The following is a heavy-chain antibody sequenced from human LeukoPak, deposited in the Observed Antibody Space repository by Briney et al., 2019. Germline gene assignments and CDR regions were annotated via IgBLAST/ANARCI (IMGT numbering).Heavy chain of an antibody. CDR1: GFTFSSYA. D-gene: IGHD4-17*01. CDR2: ISGSGGST. Sequence: GGSLRLSCAASGFTFSSYAMSWVRQAPGKGLEWVSAISGSGGSTYYADSVKGRFTISRDNSKNTPYLQMNSLRAEDTAVYYCAKVPVDDYGDLHFDYWGQGTLVTVSS. J-gene: IGHJ4*02. CDR3: AKVPVDDYGDLHFDY. V-gene: IGHV3-23*01.